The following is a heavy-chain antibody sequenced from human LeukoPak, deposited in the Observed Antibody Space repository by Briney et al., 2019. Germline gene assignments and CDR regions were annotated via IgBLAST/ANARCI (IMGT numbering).Heavy chain of an antibody. CDR1: GYTFTGYY. Sequence: GASVKVSCKASGYTFTGYYMHWVRQAPGQGLEWMGRINPNSGGTNYAQKFQGRVTITADESTSTAYMELSSLRSEDTAVYYCARGDDYGDYGGWFDPWGQGTLVTVSS. CDR2: INPNSGGT. J-gene: IGHJ5*02. D-gene: IGHD4-17*01. CDR3: ARGDDYGDYGGWFDP. V-gene: IGHV1-2*06.